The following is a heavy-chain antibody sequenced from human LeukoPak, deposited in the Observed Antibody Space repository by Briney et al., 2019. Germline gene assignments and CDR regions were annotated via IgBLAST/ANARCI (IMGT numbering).Heavy chain of an antibody. V-gene: IGHV3-30*18. D-gene: IGHD2-2*02. CDR2: ISYDGSNK. J-gene: IGHJ4*02. CDR1: X. CDR3: AKDQKYQLLYLFDY. Sequence: XMQGVRXAPGKGLEWVAVISYDGSNKYYADPVKGRFTISRDNSKSTLYLQMNSLRAEDTAIYYCAKDQKYQLLYLFDYWGQGTLVTVSS.